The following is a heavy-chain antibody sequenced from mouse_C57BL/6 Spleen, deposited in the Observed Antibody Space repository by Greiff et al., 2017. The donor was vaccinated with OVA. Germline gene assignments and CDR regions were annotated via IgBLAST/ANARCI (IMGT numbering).Heavy chain of an antibody. CDR2: ISSGSSTI. Sequence: EVKVVKSGGGLVKPGGSLKLSCAASGFTFSDYGMHWVRQAPEKGLEWVAYISSGSSTIYYADTVKGRFTISRDNAKNTLFLQMTSLRSEDTAMYYCAKDYGSRLDYWGQGTTLTVSS. V-gene: IGHV5-17*01. D-gene: IGHD1-1*01. CDR1: GFTFSDYG. CDR3: AKDYGSRLDY. J-gene: IGHJ2*01.